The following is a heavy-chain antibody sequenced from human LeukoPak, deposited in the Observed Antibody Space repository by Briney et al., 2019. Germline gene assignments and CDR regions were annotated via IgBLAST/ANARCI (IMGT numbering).Heavy chain of an antibody. J-gene: IGHJ4*02. D-gene: IGHD3-9*01. CDR3: ARGGVYYDILTGHDY. CDR1: GASITSDY. CDR2: IYYSGST. Sequence: SETLSLTCSVAGASITSDYWSWIRQPPGKGLEWIGYIYYSGSTNYNPSLKSRVTISVDTSKNQFSLKLSSVTAADTAVYYCARGGVYYDILTGHDYWGQGTLVTVSS. V-gene: IGHV4-59*01.